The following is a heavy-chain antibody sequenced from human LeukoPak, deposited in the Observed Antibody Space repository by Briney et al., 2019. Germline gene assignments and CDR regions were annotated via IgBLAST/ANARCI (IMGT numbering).Heavy chain of an antibody. V-gene: IGHV1-46*01. J-gene: IGHJ3*02. D-gene: IGHD3-22*01. CDR1: GYTFTSYY. Sequence: GASVKVSCKASGYTFTSYYMHWVRQAPGQGLEWMGIINPSGGSTSYAQKFQGRVTMTRDMSTSTVYMELSSLRSEDTAVYYCARDSGVYDSSGNMGDAFDIWGQGTMVTVSS. CDR2: INPSGGST. CDR3: ARDSGVYDSSGNMGDAFDI.